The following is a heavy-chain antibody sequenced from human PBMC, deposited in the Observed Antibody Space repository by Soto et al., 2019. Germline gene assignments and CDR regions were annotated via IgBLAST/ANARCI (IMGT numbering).Heavy chain of an antibody. CDR3: VKGFVSGWYKWPDY. CDR2: ISSNGGTT. V-gene: IGHV3-64D*08. D-gene: IGHD6-19*01. J-gene: IGHJ4*02. Sequence: GGSLRLSCSASGFTFSSYAMHWVRQAPGKGLEYVSAISSNGGTTYYADSVKGRFTISRDNSKNTLYLQMSSLRAEDTAVYYCVKGFVSGWYKWPDYWGQGTLVTVSS. CDR1: GFTFSSYA.